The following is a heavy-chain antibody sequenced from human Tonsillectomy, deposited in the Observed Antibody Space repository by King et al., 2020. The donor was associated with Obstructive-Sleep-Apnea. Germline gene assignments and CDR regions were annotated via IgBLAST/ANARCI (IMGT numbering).Heavy chain of an antibody. CDR3: ASALPSIKIGSDYGGNAFDF. J-gene: IGHJ3*01. V-gene: IGHV3-30*04. CDR2: ISYDGSDK. D-gene: IGHD4-17*01. CDR1: GFTFKTYA. Sequence: VQLVESGGGVVQPGRSLRLSCAASGFTFKTYAMHWVRQAPGKGLEWVAVISYDGSDKFYAGAVEGRFSFSRDNSRNTMYLQMNSLRSEDTGVYYCASALPSIKIGSDYGGNAFDFWGQGTMVTVSS.